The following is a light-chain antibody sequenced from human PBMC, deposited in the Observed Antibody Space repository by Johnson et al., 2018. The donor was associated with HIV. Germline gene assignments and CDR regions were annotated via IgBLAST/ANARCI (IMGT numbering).Light chain of an antibody. CDR1: SSNIGNNY. CDR3: GTWASSLSAGQV. CDR2: ENN. Sequence: QSVLTQPPSVSAAPGQKVTISCSGSSSNIGNNYVSWYQQLPGTAPKLLIYENNKRPSGIPDRFSGSKSGTSDTLGITGLQTGDEADYYCGTWASSLSAGQVFGTGTKVTVL. J-gene: IGLJ1*01. V-gene: IGLV1-51*02.